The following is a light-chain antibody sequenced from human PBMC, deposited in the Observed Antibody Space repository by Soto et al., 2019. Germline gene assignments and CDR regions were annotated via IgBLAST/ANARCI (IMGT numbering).Light chain of an antibody. Sequence: EIVLTQSPGTLSLSPGERATLSCRASQSVTNNYLAWYQQKPGQAPRHLIYGASSRATGIQDRFRGSGSGTDLTLTISRLEPEDCAEYYCQQYGSSPTTLGQGTKLQIK. CDR2: GAS. CDR1: QSVTNNY. V-gene: IGKV3-20*01. CDR3: QQYGSSPTT. J-gene: IGKJ2*01.